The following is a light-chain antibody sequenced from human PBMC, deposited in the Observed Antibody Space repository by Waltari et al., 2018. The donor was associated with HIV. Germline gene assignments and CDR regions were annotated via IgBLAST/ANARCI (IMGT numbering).Light chain of an antibody. CDR3: QHLNTFPLFT. J-gene: IGKJ3*01. Sequence: DIQLTQSPSFLSASVVYRVTITCRASQALNSYLAWYQHKLGQATKLLMYGASTLQTGVPSRFRGSGSGTEYTSTIKSLQPDDFATYYCQHLNTFPLFTFGPGTKVDVK. CDR2: GAS. V-gene: IGKV1-9*01. CDR1: QALNSY.